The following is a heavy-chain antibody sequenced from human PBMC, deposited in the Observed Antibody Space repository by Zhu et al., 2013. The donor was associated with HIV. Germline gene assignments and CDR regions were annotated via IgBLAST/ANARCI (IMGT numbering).Heavy chain of an antibody. J-gene: IGHJ4*02. CDR2: FVPEDDYP. CDR3: ATLYGDYGAYYYDY. V-gene: IGHV1-24*01. Sequence: QAQLVQSGAEIKKPGASVKVSCRVSGYTLTELSIHWVRQAPGKGLEWMGGFVPEDDYPNYPQKFQGRVTMTEDISTDTAYMELSGLRSEDTALYYCATLYGDYGAYYYDYWGQGTLVTVSS. D-gene: IGHD4-17*01. CDR1: GYTLTELS.